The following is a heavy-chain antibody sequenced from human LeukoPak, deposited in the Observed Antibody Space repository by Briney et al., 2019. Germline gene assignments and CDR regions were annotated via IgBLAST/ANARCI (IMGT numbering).Heavy chain of an antibody. CDR3: TTDSFYSAT. J-gene: IGHJ4*02. V-gene: IGHV3-15*01. D-gene: IGHD2-15*01. CDR2: IQSKTEGGTT. Sequence: GGSLTLSWAPSVLTFSNAWMSWDRQAPRERIGWVGRIQSKTEGGTTDYAAPVKGRFTISRDDSKNTLYLQMTSLNTEDRAGYYRTTDSFYSATWGQGTLVTVSS. CDR1: VLTFSNAW.